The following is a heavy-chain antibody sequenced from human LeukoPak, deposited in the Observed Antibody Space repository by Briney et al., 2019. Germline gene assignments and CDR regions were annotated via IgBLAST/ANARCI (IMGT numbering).Heavy chain of an antibody. D-gene: IGHD5-12*01. CDR2: MYHSGTT. CDR1: GYSVSSGYY. V-gene: IGHV4-38-2*02. Sequence: SETLSLTCSVSGYSVSSGYYWGWIRQPPGKGLEWIGSMYHSGTTYYNPSLKSRVTLSVDTSRNQFSLKLSSVTAADTAVYYCAGQYTGYDAFDYWGQGTLVTVSS. CDR3: AGQYTGYDAFDY. J-gene: IGHJ4*02.